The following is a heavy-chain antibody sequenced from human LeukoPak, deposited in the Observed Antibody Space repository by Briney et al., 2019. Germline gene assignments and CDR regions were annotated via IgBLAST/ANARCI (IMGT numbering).Heavy chain of an antibody. CDR1: GFTFSTYW. CDR2: ISYDGSNK. D-gene: IGHD3-3*01. J-gene: IGHJ6*02. CDR3: IFNYGMDV. V-gene: IGHV3-30*03. Sequence: GGSLRLSCAASGFTFSTYWMSWVRQAPGKGLEWVAVISYDGSNKYYADSVKGRFTISRDNSKNTLYLQMNSLRAEDTAVYYSIFNYGMDVWGQGTTVTVSS.